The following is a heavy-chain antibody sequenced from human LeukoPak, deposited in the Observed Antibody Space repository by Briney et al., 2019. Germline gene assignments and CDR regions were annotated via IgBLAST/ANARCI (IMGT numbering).Heavy chain of an antibody. Sequence: PGGSLRLSCAASGFSFSSYWMTWVRQAPGKGLEWVANIKEDGSDKYYVDSVKGRFTISRDNAKNSLYLQMTSLRDEDTAVYYCARDRVFASDIWGQGTMVTVSS. CDR2: IKEDGSDK. CDR1: GFSFSSYW. D-gene: IGHD3-10*01. J-gene: IGHJ3*02. V-gene: IGHV3-7*01. CDR3: ARDRVFASDI.